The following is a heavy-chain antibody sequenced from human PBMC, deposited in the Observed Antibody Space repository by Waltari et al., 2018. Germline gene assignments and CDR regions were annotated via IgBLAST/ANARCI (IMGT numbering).Heavy chain of an antibody. V-gene: IGHV4-38-2*01. Sequence: QVQLQESGPGLVKPSETLSLTCAVSGYSISSGYYWGWIRQPPGKGLEWIGSIYHSGSTYYNPSLKSRVTISVDTSKNQFSLKLSSVTAADTAVYYCARSSIAAPSPKDYWGQGTLVTVSS. CDR2: IYHSGST. CDR1: GYSISSGYY. D-gene: IGHD6-6*01. CDR3: ARSSIAAPSPKDY. J-gene: IGHJ4*02.